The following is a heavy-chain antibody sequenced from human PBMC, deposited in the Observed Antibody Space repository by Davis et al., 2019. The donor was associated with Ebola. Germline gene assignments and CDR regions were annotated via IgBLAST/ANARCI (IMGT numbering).Heavy chain of an antibody. Sequence: PSETLSLTCIVSGDSISSYYWNWIRQPAGKGLEWIGRISSSGSASYNPSLGGRVTMSVDTSKTQFSLKLNSVTAADTAVYYCARDPFRSSFDPWGQGTLVTVSS. D-gene: IGHD3-10*01. CDR2: ISSSGSA. J-gene: IGHJ5*02. V-gene: IGHV4-4*07. CDR1: GDSISSYY. CDR3: ARDPFRSSFDP.